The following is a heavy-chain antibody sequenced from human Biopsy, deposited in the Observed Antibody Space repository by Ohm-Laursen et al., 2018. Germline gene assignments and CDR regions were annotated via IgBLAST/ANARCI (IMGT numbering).Heavy chain of an antibody. CDR1: GYTFTSYE. V-gene: IGHV1-8*01. D-gene: IGHD3-10*01. J-gene: IGHJ5*02. Sequence: GASVKVPCKASGYTFTSYEINWVRKATGQGLEWMGWMNPDSGNTGYAQNFQGRVTMTRNTSISTAYMELSSLKSEDTAVYFCARADPPLFYYGSGSSNWFDPWGQGTLVTVSS. CDR3: ARADPPLFYYGSGSSNWFDP. CDR2: MNPDSGNT.